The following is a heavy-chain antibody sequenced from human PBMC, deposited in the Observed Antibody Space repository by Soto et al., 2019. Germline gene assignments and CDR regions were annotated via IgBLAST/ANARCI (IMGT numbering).Heavy chain of an antibody. CDR1: GGTFSSYA. V-gene: IGHV1-69*06. CDR3: ARATGYYDFWSGSRADAFDI. J-gene: IGHJ3*02. Sequence: QVQLVQSGAEVKKPGSSVKVSCKASGGTFSSYAISWVRQAPGQGLEWMGGIIPIFGTATYAQKFQGRVTITADKSTSTAYMERSSLRSEDTAVYYCARATGYYDFWSGSRADAFDIWGQGTMVTVS. D-gene: IGHD3-3*01. CDR2: IIPIFGTA.